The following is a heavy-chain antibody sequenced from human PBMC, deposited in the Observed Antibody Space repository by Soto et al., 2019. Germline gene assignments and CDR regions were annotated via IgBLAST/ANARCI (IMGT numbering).Heavy chain of an antibody. J-gene: IGHJ4*02. D-gene: IGHD5-18*01. Sequence: ASVKVSCKSSGYAFTGYYIHWARQAPGQGLEWMGWINPNSGDTNYAQKFQGRVTMTRDTSFSTAYMELSSLRSDDTAVYYCATRYSYVHFWGQGTLVTVSS. CDR3: ATRYSYVHF. CDR1: GYAFTGYY. CDR2: INPNSGDT. V-gene: IGHV1-2*02.